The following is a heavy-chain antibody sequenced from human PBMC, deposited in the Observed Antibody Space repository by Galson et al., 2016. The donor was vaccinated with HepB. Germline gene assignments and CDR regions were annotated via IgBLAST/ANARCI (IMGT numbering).Heavy chain of an antibody. Sequence: SETLSLTCGVYGGSFNDHYWSWVRQPPGKELEWIGYIYKTGNTNYSPSLQSRVTVSVDTSKNQFSLELRSMTAADTAIYYCARGVTGTPYFDFWGQGALVTVSS. CDR1: GGSFNDHY. CDR3: ARGVTGTPYFDF. CDR2: IYKTGNT. J-gene: IGHJ4*02. D-gene: IGHD2-21*02. V-gene: IGHV4-59*11.